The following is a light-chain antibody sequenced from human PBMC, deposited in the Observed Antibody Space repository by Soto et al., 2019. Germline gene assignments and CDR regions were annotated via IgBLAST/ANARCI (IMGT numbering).Light chain of an antibody. J-gene: IGKJ4*01. CDR3: QQSYSTPPT. CDR1: QNIARY. Sequence: DTQMTQSPSSLSVSVGDRVTITCRASQNIARYVNWYQQKPGKAPKLLLFAASSLQTGVPSRFSGSGSGTDFTLTISSLQPEDFATYYCQQSYSTPPTFGGGTKVEIK. V-gene: IGKV1-39*01. CDR2: AAS.